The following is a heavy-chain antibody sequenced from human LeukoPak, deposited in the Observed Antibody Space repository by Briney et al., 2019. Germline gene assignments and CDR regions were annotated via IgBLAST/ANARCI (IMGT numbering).Heavy chain of an antibody. CDR2: INHSGST. CDR3: ARNAAWGLWFGELLNYFDY. V-gene: IGHV4-34*01. CDR1: GGSFSGYY. D-gene: IGHD3-10*01. J-gene: IGHJ4*02. Sequence: SETLSLTCAVYGGSFSGYYWSWIRQPPGKGLEWIGEINHSGSTNYNPSLKSRVTISVDTSKNQFSLKLSSVTAADTAVYYCARNAAWGLWFGELLNYFDYWGQGTLVTVSS.